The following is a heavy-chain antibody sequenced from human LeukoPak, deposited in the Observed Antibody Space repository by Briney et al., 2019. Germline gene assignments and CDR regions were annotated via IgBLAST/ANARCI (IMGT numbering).Heavy chain of an antibody. Sequence: GRSLRLSCAASGFTFSSYAMHWVRQAPGKGLEWVAVISYDGSNKYYADSVKGRFTISRDNSKNTLYLQMNSLRAEDTAVYYCARGPKRWLQPYYFDYWGQGILVTVSS. CDR3: ARGPKRWLQPYYFDY. D-gene: IGHD5-24*01. CDR2: ISYDGSNK. J-gene: IGHJ4*02. CDR1: GFTFSSYA. V-gene: IGHV3-30*04.